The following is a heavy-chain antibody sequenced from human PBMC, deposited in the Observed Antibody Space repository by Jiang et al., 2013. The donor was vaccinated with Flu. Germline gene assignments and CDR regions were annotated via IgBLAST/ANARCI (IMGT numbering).Heavy chain of an antibody. Sequence: GSISSSSYYWGWIRQPPGKGLEWIGSIYYSGSTYYNPSLKSRVTISVDTSKNQFSLKLSSVTAADTAVYYCASTYYDFWSERGAFDYWGQGTLVTVSS. CDR2: IYYSGST. CDR3: ASTYYDFWSERGAFDY. J-gene: IGHJ4*02. CDR1: GSISSSSYY. V-gene: IGHV4-39*01. D-gene: IGHD3-3*01.